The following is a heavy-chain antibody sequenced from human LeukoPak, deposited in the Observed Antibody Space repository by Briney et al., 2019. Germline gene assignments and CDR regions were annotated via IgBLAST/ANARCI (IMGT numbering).Heavy chain of an antibody. CDR3: ARGSRYLHSYSYGSRPPDY. V-gene: IGHV4-34*01. CDR1: GGSFSGYY. J-gene: IGHJ4*02. Sequence: SETLSLTCAVYGGSFSGYYWSWIRQPPGKGLEWIGEINHSGSTNYNPSLKSRVTISVDTSKNQFSLKLSSVTAADTAVYYCARGSRYLHSYSYGSRPPDYWGQGTLVTVSS. CDR2: INHSGST. D-gene: IGHD5-18*01.